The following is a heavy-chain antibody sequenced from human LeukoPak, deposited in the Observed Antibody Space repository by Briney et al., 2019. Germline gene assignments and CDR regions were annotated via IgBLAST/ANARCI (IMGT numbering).Heavy chain of an antibody. CDR3: AMKAVPRPRLYDAFDF. J-gene: IGHJ3*01. Sequence: GGSLRLSCAASGFTLSSYGMNWVRQAPGKGPEWVSFISSSSSYIYYADSVKGRFTISRDNSKNTLYLQMNSLRADDTAVYYCAMKAVPRPRLYDAFDFWGQGTVVTVSS. V-gene: IGHV3-21*04. CDR1: GFTLSSYG. CDR2: ISSSSSYI. D-gene: IGHD2-2*02.